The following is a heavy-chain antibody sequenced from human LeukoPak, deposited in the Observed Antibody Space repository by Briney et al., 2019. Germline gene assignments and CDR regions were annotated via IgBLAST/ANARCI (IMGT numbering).Heavy chain of an antibody. J-gene: IGHJ4*02. V-gene: IGHV1-46*01. CDR2: INPSGGST. CDR3: ARVKVEMATIAYYFDY. CDR1: GYTFTSYY. Sequence: ASVKVSCKASGYTFTSYYMHWVRQAPGQGLEWMGIINPSGGSTSYAQKFQGRVTMTRDTSTSTVYMELSSLRSEDTAVYYCARVKVEMATIAYYFDYWGQGTLVTVSS. D-gene: IGHD5-24*01.